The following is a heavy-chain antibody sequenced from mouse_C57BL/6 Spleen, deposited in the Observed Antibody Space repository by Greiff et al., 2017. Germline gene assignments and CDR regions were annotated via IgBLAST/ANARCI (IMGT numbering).Heavy chain of an antibody. J-gene: IGHJ1*03. V-gene: IGHV5-4*01. Sequence: EVKVVESGGGLVKPGGSLKLSCAASGFTFSSYAMSWVRQTPEKRLEWVATISDGGSYTYYPDNVKGRFTISRDNAKNNLYLQMSHLKSEDTAMYYCARDRGSSPSYWYFDVWGTGTTVTVSS. D-gene: IGHD1-1*01. CDR3: ARDRGSSPSYWYFDV. CDR1: GFTFSSYA. CDR2: ISDGGSYT.